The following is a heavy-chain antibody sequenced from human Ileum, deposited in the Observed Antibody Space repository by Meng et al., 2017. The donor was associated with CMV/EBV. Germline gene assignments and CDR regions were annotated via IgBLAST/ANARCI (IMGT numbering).Heavy chain of an antibody. D-gene: IGHD2-21*01. J-gene: IGHJ4*02. CDR3: ARAVRGDSTFDF. V-gene: IGHV4-61*01. CDR2: VYFTGRT. CDR1: GSSVGDGPNY. Sequence: TFSGSSVGDGPNYWSWIRKPPGKQLEWIATVYFTGRTTSSPSLKSRLIVSVDTSENQFSLKLTSVTAADTAVYYCARAVRGDSTFDFWGQGALVTVSS.